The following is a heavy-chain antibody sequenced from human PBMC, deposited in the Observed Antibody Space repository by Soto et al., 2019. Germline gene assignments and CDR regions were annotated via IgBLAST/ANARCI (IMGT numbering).Heavy chain of an antibody. CDR1: GVSFIGYY. D-gene: IGHD2-15*01. Sequence: PSDTLSVTCAFWGVSFIGYYWMFILQSPGKGLDWIGEINHSGSTNQDPSLKSRVTISVDTSKNQFSLKVRSVTAADTAVYYCAPGVTPRAAPEKDSFDSSGNGTLV. CDR2: INHSGST. V-gene: IGHV4-34*01. J-gene: IGHJ4*01. CDR3: APGVTPRAAPEKDSFDS.